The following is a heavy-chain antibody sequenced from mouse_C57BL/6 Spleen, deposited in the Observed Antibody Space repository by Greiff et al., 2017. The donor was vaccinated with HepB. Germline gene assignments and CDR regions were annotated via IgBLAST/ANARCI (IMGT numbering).Heavy chain of an antibody. D-gene: IGHD2-1*01. CDR2: IYPGDGDT. V-gene: IGHV1-82*01. CDR3: ARGLYGNYYYFDY. Sequence: VQLQQSGPELVKPGASVKISCKASGYAFSSSWMNWVKQRPGKGLEWIGRIYPGDGDTNYNGKFKGKATLTADKSSSTAYMQLSSLTSEDSAVYFCARGLYGNYYYFDYWGQGTTLTVSS. CDR1: GYAFSSSW. J-gene: IGHJ2*01.